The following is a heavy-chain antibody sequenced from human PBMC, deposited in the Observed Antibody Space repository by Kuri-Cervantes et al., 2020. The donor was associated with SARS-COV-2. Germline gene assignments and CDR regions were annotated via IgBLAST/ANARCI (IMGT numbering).Heavy chain of an antibody. J-gene: IGHJ6*02. Sequence: SETLSLTCPVSGGSISSYHWSWIRQPPGKGLEWIGYIYYSGSTNYNPSLKSRVTISVDTSKNQFSLKLSSVTAADTAVYHCARDGGGHYYDSSGYYHYYYYGMDVWGQGTTVTVSS. CDR3: ARDGGGHYYDSSGYYHYYYYGMDV. CDR1: GGSISSYH. V-gene: IGHV4-59*01. CDR2: IYYSGST. D-gene: IGHD3-22*01.